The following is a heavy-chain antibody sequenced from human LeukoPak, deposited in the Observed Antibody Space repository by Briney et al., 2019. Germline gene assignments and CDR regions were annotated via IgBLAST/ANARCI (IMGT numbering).Heavy chain of an antibody. CDR3: ATRYCSGGSCYDY. CDR2: INHSGST. V-gene: IGHV4-34*01. D-gene: IGHD2-15*01. Sequence: SETLSLTCTVSGGSMSPYHWGWIRQPPGKGLEWIGEINHSGSTNYNPSLKSRVTISVDTSKNQFSLKLSSVTAADTAVYYCATRYCSGGSCYDYWGQGTLVTVSS. J-gene: IGHJ4*02. CDR1: GGSMSPYH.